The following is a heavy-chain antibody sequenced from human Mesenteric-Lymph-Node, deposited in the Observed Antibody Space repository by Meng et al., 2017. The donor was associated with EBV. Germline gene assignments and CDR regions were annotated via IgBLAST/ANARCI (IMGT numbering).Heavy chain of an antibody. D-gene: IGHD3-10*01. Sequence: LEESGPGLGKPSETLSLTCTVSGGSISSSSYYWGWIRQPPGKGLEWIGRIYYSGNTYYNPSLKSRVTISIDTSKNQFSLKLNSVTAADTAVYYCARDGGSGSYYNYNWFDPWGQGTLVTVSS. V-gene: IGHV4-39*07. CDR1: GGSISSSSYY. J-gene: IGHJ5*02. CDR3: ARDGGSGSYYNYNWFDP. CDR2: IYYSGNT.